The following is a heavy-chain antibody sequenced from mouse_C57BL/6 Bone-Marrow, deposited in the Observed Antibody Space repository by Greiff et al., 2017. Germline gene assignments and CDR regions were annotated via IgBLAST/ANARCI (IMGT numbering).Heavy chain of an antibody. CDR2: INPNSGYT. V-gene: IGHV1-7*01. CDR3: ARKCIYYDYEFDY. CDR1: GYTFTSYW. D-gene: IGHD2-4*01. Sequence: VQLQQSGAELAKPGASVKLSCKASGYTFTSYWMHWVKQRPGQGLEWIGYINPNSGYTKYNQKFKDKATLTADKSSNTAYMQLSSLTYEDSAVYYCARKCIYYDYEFDYWGQGTTLTVSS. J-gene: IGHJ2*01.